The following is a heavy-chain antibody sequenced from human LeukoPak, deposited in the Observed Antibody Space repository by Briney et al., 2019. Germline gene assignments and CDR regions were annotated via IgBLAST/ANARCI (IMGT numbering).Heavy chain of an antibody. D-gene: IGHD4-17*01. CDR2: IYYSGST. Sequence: PSETPSLTCTVSGGSVSSGSYYWSWIRQPPGKGLEWIGYIYYSGSTNYNPSLKSRVTISVDTSKNQFSLKLSSVTAADTAVYYCASYDYGDYRGVDYWGQGTLVTVSS. CDR1: GGSVSSGSYY. V-gene: IGHV4-61*01. J-gene: IGHJ4*02. CDR3: ASYDYGDYRGVDY.